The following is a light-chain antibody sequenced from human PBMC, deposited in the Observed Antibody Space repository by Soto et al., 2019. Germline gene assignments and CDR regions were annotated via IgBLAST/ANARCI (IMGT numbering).Light chain of an antibody. CDR2: WAS. V-gene: IGKV4-1*01. Sequence: VMTQSPDSLAVSLGERATINCKSSQTILYSSNNRNYLAWYQLKPGQPPKLLIYWASTRESGVPDRFSGSGSGTDFTLTISSLQAEDVAVYYCQQYYSTWWTFGQGTKVDI. CDR3: QQYYSTWWT. J-gene: IGKJ1*01. CDR1: QTILYSSNNRNY.